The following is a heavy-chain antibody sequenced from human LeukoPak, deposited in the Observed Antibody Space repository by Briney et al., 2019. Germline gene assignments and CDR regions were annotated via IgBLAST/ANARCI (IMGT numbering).Heavy chain of an antibody. V-gene: IGHV4-4*07. CDR3: ARGGSYGSGSDQHTTLDY. D-gene: IGHD3-10*01. Sequence: SETLSLTCTVSGGSISPYYWSWIRQPAGKGLEWSGRVHASGSPNYNPSLESRVIISVDKSKNQFSLNLNSVTAADTAVYYCARGGSYGSGSDQHTTLDYRGQGTLVTVSS. CDR2: VHASGSP. J-gene: IGHJ4*02. CDR1: GGSISPYY.